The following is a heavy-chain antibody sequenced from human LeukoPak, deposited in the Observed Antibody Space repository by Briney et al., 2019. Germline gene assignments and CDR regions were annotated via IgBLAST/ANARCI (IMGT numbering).Heavy chain of an antibody. CDR2: IDRDGGGR. D-gene: IGHD1-14*01. CDR3: ARDPGSSAFDL. Sequence: PGGSLRLSCAASGFSFSSYSMSWVRQTPENGLEFVGNIDRDGGGRNYIDSLKGRCTISRDNGKKSLYLEINSLRADDTAVYYCARDPGSSAFDLWGRGALVTVSS. V-gene: IGHV3-7*01. CDR1: GFSFSSYS. J-gene: IGHJ4*02.